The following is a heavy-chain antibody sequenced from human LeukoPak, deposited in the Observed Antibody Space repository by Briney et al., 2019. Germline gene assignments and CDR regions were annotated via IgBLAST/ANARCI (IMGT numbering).Heavy chain of an antibody. CDR1: GFTFSSYW. CDR2: IKQDGSEK. J-gene: IGHJ4*02. V-gene: IGHV3-7*03. Sequence: GGSLRLSCAASGFTFSSYWMSWVRQAPGKGLEWVANIKQDGSEKYYVDSVKGRFTISRDNAKNSLYLQMNSLRAEDTAVYYCARDQRYGDYEGWDDYWGQGTLVTVSS. D-gene: IGHD4-17*01. CDR3: ARDQRYGDYEGWDDY.